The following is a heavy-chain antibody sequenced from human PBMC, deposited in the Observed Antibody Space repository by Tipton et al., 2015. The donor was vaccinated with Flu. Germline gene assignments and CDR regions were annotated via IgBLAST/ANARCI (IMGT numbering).Heavy chain of an antibody. CDR2: IYSDGST. Sequence: LSLTCGVYNESLSGVYWTWVRQAPGKGLEWVSVIYSDGSTYYIDSVKGRFTISRDNSKNMLSLEMNSLRAEDTAVYYCARGQGANPWGQGTLVTVSS. J-gene: IGHJ5*02. CDR3: ARGQGANP. V-gene: IGHV3-53*01. CDR1: NESLSGVY.